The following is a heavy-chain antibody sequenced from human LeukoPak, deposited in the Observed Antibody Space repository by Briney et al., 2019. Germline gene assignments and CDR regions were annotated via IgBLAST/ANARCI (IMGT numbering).Heavy chain of an antibody. CDR3: AKTGYSSLV. CDR2: IHGDGSST. CDR1: GFTFSNYW. J-gene: IGHJ4*02. Sequence: GGSLRLSCAASGFTFSNYWMHWVRQAPGKGLVWVSRIHGDGSSTNYADSVKGRFSITRDNAKNTVYLQMNSLRAEDTAVYYCAKTGYSSLVWGQGTLVTVSS. D-gene: IGHD6-19*01. V-gene: IGHV3-74*01.